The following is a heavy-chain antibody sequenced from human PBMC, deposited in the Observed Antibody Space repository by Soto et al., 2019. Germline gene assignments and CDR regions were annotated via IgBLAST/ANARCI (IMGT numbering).Heavy chain of an antibody. CDR3: ARGSHLVD. J-gene: IGHJ4*02. CDR2: IYNTDIGST. CDR1: GGSINSYY. V-gene: IGHV4-59*01. Sequence: QVQLQESGPGLVKPSETLSLTCTVTGGSINSYYCTWIRQAPGKGLEWIGYIYNTDIGSTNYNPSLKSRVTISRDMSKNQFSLTLSSVTAADTAVYYCARGSHLVDWGQGALVTVSS.